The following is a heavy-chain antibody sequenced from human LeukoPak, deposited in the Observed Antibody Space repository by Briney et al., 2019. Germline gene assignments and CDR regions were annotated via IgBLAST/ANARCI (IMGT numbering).Heavy chain of an antibody. J-gene: IGHJ5*02. V-gene: IGHV4-39*01. CDR2: IYYSGST. CDR3: ARVYSSGWYVPCWFDP. CDR1: GGSISSSSYY. Sequence: PSETLSLTCTVSGGSISSSSYYWGWIRQPPGKGLEWIGTIYYSGSTYYNPSLKSRVTISVDTSKNQFSLKLSSVTAADTAVYYCARVYSSGWYVPCWFDPWGQGTLVTVSS. D-gene: IGHD6-19*01.